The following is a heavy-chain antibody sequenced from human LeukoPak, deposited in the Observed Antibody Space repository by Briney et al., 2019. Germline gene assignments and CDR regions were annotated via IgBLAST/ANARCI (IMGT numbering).Heavy chain of an antibody. Sequence: GASVKVSCKASGYTFTGYYMHWVRQAPGQGLEWMGWINPNSGGTTHAQKFQGRVTMTRDTSISTVYMEMSRLTSDDTAVYYCARNQYSTSSGGGDYWGQGTLVTVSS. CDR1: GYTFTGYY. CDR3: ARNQYSTSSGGGDY. V-gene: IGHV1-2*02. CDR2: INPNSGGT. J-gene: IGHJ4*02. D-gene: IGHD6-6*01.